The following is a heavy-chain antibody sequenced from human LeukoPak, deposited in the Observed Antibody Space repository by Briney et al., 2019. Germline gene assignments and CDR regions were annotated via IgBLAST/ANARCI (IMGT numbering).Heavy chain of an antibody. V-gene: IGHV4-59*01. D-gene: IGHD6-13*01. J-gene: IGHJ4*02. CDR1: GGSISSYY. CDR3: ARSPGIAAAGDY. Sequence: NPSETLSLTCTVSGGSISSYYWSWIRQPPGKGLEWIGYIYYSGSTNYNPSLKSRVTISVDTSKNQFSLKLSSVTAADTAVYYCARSPGIAAAGDYWGQGTLVTVSS. CDR2: IYYSGST.